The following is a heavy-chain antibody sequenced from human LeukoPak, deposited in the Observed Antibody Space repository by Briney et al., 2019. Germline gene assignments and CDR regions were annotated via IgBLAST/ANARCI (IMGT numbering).Heavy chain of an antibody. Sequence: GGSLRLSCAASGFTFSSYWMSWVRQAPGKGLEWVANIKQDGSEKYYVDSVKGRFTISRDNAKNSLYLQMNSLRAEDTAVYYCARPMVRGVRAWFDPWGQGTLVTVSS. D-gene: IGHD3-10*01. J-gene: IGHJ5*02. CDR1: GFTFSSYW. CDR2: IKQDGSEK. CDR3: ARPMVRGVRAWFDP. V-gene: IGHV3-7*01.